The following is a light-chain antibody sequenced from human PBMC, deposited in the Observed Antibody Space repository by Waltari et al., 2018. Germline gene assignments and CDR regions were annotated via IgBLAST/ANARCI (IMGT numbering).Light chain of an antibody. Sequence: QSALTQPPSASGSPGQSVTIPCTGPSSDIGGYNYVSWYQQHPGKAPNLMIYEVNKRPSGVPDRFSGSKSGNTASLTVSGLQAEDEADYYCSSYAGSNNYVVFGGGTKLTVL. J-gene: IGLJ2*01. CDR1: SSDIGGYNY. V-gene: IGLV2-8*01. CDR3: SSYAGSNNYVV. CDR2: EVN.